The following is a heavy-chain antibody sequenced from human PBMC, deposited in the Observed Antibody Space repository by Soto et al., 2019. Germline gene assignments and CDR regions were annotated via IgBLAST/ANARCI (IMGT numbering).Heavy chain of an antibody. J-gene: IGHJ4*02. Sequence: EVQLVESGGGLVQPGGSLRLSCAASGFTFSSYAMHWVRQAPGRGLEFVAISSNGDRTYYAKSVQGRFTISRDNSKNTLYLPRGSLRAEDMAVFYFARALTYSGYEDYWGPGTRVTVSS. CDR1: GFTFSSYA. V-gene: IGHV3-64*01. CDR2: ISSNGDRT. D-gene: IGHD5-12*01. CDR3: ARALTYSGYEDY.